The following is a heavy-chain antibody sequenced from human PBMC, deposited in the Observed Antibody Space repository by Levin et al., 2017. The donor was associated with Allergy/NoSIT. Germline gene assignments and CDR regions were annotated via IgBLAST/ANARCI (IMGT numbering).Heavy chain of an antibody. CDR1: GFTFNSYA. Sequence: PGGSLRLSCTASGFTFNSYAMSWVRQAPGKGLEWVSTVIGNGGSTYYADSVKGWFTIFRDNSKNMLYLQMNSLRAEDTAVYYCAKNYPGNNWYFDLWGRGTLVTVSS. CDR3: AKNYPGNNWYFDL. CDR2: VIGNGGST. J-gene: IGHJ2*01. D-gene: IGHD1-7*01. V-gene: IGHV3-23*01.